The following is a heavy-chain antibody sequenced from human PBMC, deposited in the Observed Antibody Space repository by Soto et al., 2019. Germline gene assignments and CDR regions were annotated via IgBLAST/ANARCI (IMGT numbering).Heavy chain of an antibody. D-gene: IGHD3-9*01. CDR1: GGSISSYY. J-gene: IGHJ6*02. V-gene: IGHV4-59*01. CDR2: IYYSGST. Sequence: PSETLSLTCTVSGGSISSYYWSWIRQPPGKGLEWIGYIYYSGSTNYNPSLKSRVTISVDTSKNQFSLKLSSVTAADTAVYYCARGSPEKLRYFDWLPEPPYYYYGMDVWGQGTTVTVSS. CDR3: ARGSPEKLRYFDWLPEPPYYYYGMDV.